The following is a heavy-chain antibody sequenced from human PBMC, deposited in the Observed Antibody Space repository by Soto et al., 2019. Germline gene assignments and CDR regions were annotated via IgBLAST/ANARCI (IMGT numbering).Heavy chain of an antibody. J-gene: IGHJ4*02. CDR2: ISWDGGST. CDR3: AKSLLVGSGYPYYFDY. V-gene: IGHV3-43D*03. Sequence: GGSLRLSCAASGFTFDDYAMHWVRQAPGKGLEWVSLISWDGGSTYYADSVKGRFTISRDNSKNSLYLQMNSLRAEDPALFYCAKSLLVGSGYPYYFDYWGQGSLVPVSS. D-gene: IGHD3-22*01. CDR1: GFTFDDYA.